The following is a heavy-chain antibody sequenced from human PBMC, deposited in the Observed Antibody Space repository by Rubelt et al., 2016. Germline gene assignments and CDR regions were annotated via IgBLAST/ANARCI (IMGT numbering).Heavy chain of an antibody. CDR2: IDAGNGDT. J-gene: IGHJ2*01. CDR3: ARSKDTAMVTDADWYFDL. CDR1: GYPFATYA. Sequence: QVQLVQSGAEVKRPGASVKVSCKASGYPFATYAMHWVRQAPGQRLEWMGWIDAGNGDTKYSQKFQGRGTMTRDTAASTAYMERSSLRSEDTAVYYCARSKDTAMVTDADWYFDLWGRGTLVTVSS. D-gene: IGHD5-18*01. V-gene: IGHV1-3*01.